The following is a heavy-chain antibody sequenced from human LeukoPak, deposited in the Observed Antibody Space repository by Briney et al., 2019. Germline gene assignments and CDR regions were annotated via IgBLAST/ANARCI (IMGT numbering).Heavy chain of an antibody. Sequence: ASVKVSCKASGYTFTIYAMHWVRQAPGQRLEWMGWISAGNGNTKYSQKFQGRVTITRDTSASTAYMELSSLRSEDTAVYYCARKLRDFDPWGQGTLVTVSS. V-gene: IGHV1-3*01. CDR1: GYTFTIYA. CDR2: ISAGNGNT. CDR3: ARKLRDFDP. J-gene: IGHJ5*02.